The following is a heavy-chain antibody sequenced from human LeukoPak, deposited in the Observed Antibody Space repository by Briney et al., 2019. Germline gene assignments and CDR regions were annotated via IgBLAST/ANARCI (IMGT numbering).Heavy chain of an antibody. CDR3: ARTETTLRAYCGGDCYSAYNWFDP. D-gene: IGHD2-21*02. J-gene: IGHJ5*02. CDR2: INTNTGNP. Sequence: ASVKVSCKASGYTFTSYAMNWVRQAPGQGLEWMGWINTNTGNPTYAQGFTGRFVFSLDTSVSTAYLQISSLKAEDTAVYYCARTETTLRAYCGGDCYSAYNWFDPWGQGTLVTVSS. V-gene: IGHV7-4-1*02. CDR1: GYTFTSYA.